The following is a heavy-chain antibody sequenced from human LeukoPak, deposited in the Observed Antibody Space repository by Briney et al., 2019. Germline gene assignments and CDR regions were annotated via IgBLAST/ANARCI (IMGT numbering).Heavy chain of an antibody. Sequence: PGGSLRLSCAASGFTFSVYWMHWVRQGPGKGLMWVSRLNEDGTTADYADSVKGRFTMSRDNAKGKVFLEMRSLTVEDTAIYFCVRERIYYSDLAYKERENFDPWGRGTLVTDSS. CDR1: GFTFSVYW. CDR3: VRERIYYSDLAYKERENFDP. J-gene: IGHJ5*02. V-gene: IGHV3-74*01. D-gene: IGHD1-26*01. CDR2: LNEDGTTA.